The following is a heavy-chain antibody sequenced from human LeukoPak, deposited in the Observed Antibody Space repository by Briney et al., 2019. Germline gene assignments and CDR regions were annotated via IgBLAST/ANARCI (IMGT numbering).Heavy chain of an antibody. D-gene: IGHD2-21*02. CDR2: INPNSGGT. CDR1: GYTFTGYY. CDR3: ACVGYCGGDCYDNWFDP. Sequence: ASVKVSCKASGYTFTGYYMHWVRQAPGQGLEWMGWINPNSGGTNYAQKFQGRVTMTRDTSISTAYMELSRLRSDDTAVYYCACVGYCGGDCYDNWFDPWGQGTLVTVSS. J-gene: IGHJ5*02. V-gene: IGHV1-2*02.